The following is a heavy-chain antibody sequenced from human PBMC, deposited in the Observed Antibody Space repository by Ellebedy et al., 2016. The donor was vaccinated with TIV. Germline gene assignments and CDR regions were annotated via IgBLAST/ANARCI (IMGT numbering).Heavy chain of an antibody. V-gene: IGHV4-39*01. CDR2: IYYSGST. D-gene: IGHD6-19*01. J-gene: IGHJ4*02. CDR1: GGSISSSSYY. Sequence: MPSETLSLTCTVSGGSISSSSYYWGWIRQPPGKGLEWIGSIYYSGSTYYNPSLKSRVTISVDTSKNQFSLKLTSVTAADTAVYYCATSIIVAGRIEDWGQGTLVTVSS. CDR3: ATSIIVAGRIED.